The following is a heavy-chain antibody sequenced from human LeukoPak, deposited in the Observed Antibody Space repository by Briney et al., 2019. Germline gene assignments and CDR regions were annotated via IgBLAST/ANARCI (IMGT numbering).Heavy chain of an antibody. CDR2: ISWNSGSI. Sequence: GGSLRLSCAASGFTFDDYAMHWVRQAPGKGLEWVSGISWNSGSIGYADSVKGRFTISRDNAKNSLYLQMNSLRAEDTALYYCAKNITAEYNWKVFVIWGQRAMVTVS. CDR1: GFTFDDYA. CDR3: AKNITAEYNWKVFVI. D-gene: IGHD1-20*01. J-gene: IGHJ3*02. V-gene: IGHV3-9*01.